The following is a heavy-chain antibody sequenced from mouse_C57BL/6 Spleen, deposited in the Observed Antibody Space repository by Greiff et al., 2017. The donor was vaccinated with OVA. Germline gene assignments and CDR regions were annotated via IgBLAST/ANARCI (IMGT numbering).Heavy chain of an antibody. V-gene: IGHV3-6*01. CDR3: ARCLYYGNYVFEY. Sequence: EVQRVESGPGLVKPSQSLSLTCSVTGYSITSGYYWNWIRQFPGNKLEWMGYISYDGSNNYNPSLKNRISITRDTSKNQFFLKLNSVTTEDTATYYCARCLYYGNYVFEYWGQGTTLTVSS. CDR2: ISYDGSN. D-gene: IGHD2-1*01. J-gene: IGHJ2*01. CDR1: GYSITSGYY.